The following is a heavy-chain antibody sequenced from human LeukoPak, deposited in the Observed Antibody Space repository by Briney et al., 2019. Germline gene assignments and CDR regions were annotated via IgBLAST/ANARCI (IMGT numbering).Heavy chain of an antibody. CDR1: GFTFSEHT. J-gene: IGHJ4*02. V-gene: IGHV3-21*01. CDR2: ISSGSAYI. D-gene: IGHD1-1*01. Sequence: GRSLRLSCAASGFTFSEHTMNWVRQAPGKGLEWVSSISSGSAYINYADSVKGRFTISRDDTWNSLFLQMNSLRAEDTAVYYCARGNANHFDFWGQGALVTVSS. CDR3: ARGNANHFDF.